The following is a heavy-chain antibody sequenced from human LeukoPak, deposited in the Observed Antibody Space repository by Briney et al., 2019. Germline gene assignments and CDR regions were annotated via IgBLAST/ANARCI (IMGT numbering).Heavy chain of an antibody. Sequence: PSETPSLTCTVSGASISSSAYYWGWIRQPPGKGLEWIGSIGGSNYYRGSTYYNPSLKSRVTIHVDTSKDQFSLKLSSVTAADTAVYYCARLETSVTEHNWFDPWGQGTLVTVSS. V-gene: IGHV4-39*01. CDR3: ARLETSVTEHNWFDP. CDR2: IGGSNYYRGST. D-gene: IGHD2-21*02. CDR1: GASISSSAYY. J-gene: IGHJ5*02.